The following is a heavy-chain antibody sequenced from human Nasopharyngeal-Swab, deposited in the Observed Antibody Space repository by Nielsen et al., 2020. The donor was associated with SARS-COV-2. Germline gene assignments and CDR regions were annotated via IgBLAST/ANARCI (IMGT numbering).Heavy chain of an antibody. CDR1: GSSFTSYW. J-gene: IGHJ6*03. V-gene: IGHV5-51*01. CDR3: ARLVNDWSYGYYYYYMDV. D-gene: IGHD1-7*01. Sequence: GESLKISCKGSGSSFTSYWIGWVRQMPGKGLEWMGIIYPGDSDTRYSPSFQGQVTISADKSISTAYLQWSSLKASDTAMYYCARLVNDWSYGYYYYYMDVWGKGTTVTVSS. CDR2: IYPGDSDT.